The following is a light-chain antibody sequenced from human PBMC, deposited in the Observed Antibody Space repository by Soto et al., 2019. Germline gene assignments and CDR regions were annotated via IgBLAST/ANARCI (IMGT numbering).Light chain of an antibody. V-gene: IGKV3-11*01. J-gene: IGKJ1*01. Sequence: DIVLTQSPATLSLSPGERATLSCRASQSVGRYLAWYQQRPGQAPSLLIYDASNRATGVPARFSGSRSGTDFTLTISDLEPADFGLYYCQQRLNWPPGFGQGTKVDIK. CDR2: DAS. CDR3: QQRLNWPPG. CDR1: QSVGRY.